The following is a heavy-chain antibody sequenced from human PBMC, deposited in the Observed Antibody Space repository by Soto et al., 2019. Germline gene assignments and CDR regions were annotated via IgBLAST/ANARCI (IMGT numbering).Heavy chain of an antibody. CDR2: ISGGGDTT. J-gene: IGHJ4*02. D-gene: IGHD3-10*01. CDR1: GFTFNNYA. CDR3: AKGRGGSGSLTPRVDF. V-gene: IGHV3-23*01. Sequence: EVQLLESGGGLVQPGGSLRLSCAASGFTFNNYAMTWVRQAPGKGLEWVSAISGGGDTTSYADSVKGRFTVSRYGSKNTLYLQMSRLRAEDTALYYCAKGRGGSGSLTPRVDFWGQGTLVTVSS.